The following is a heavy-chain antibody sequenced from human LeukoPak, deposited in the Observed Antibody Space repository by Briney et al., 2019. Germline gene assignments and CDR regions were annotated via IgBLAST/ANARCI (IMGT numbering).Heavy chain of an antibody. Sequence: SETLSLTCAVYGGSFSGYYWSWIRQPPGKGLEWIGEINHSGSTNYNPSLKSRVTISVDTSKNQFSLKLSSVTAADTAVYYCARVGRFVPAAIDYFDYWGQGTLVTVSS. CDR2: INHSGST. CDR3: ARVGRFVPAAIDYFDY. D-gene: IGHD2-2*01. CDR1: GGSFSGYY. V-gene: IGHV4-34*01. J-gene: IGHJ4*02.